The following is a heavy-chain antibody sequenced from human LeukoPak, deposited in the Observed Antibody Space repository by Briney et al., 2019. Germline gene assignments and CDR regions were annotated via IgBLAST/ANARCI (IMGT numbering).Heavy chain of an antibody. J-gene: IGHJ6*03. V-gene: IGHV1-2*02. CDR3: ARDPLTTVTRTPYNYYYYMDV. D-gene: IGHD4-11*01. CDR1: GYTFTGYY. CDR2: INPNSGGT. Sequence: ASVKVSCKASGYTFTGYYMHWVRQAPGQGLEWMGWINPNSGGTNYAQKFQGRVTMTRDTSISTAYMELSRLRSDDTAVYYCARDPLTTVTRTPYNYYYYMDVWGKGTTVTVSS.